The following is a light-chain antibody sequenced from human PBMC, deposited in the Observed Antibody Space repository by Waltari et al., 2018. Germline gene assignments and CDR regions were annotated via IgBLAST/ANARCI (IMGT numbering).Light chain of an antibody. Sequence: IMLTQSPGTLSLSPGERATLSCRASQSISRYLAWYQQKPGQAPRLLIYGASTRATGLPDRFSGSGSGTDFSLTISGLEPEDSAVYYCQHHVRLPATFGQGTKVEIK. V-gene: IGKV3-20*01. CDR2: GAS. CDR3: QHHVRLPAT. CDR1: QSISRY. J-gene: IGKJ1*01.